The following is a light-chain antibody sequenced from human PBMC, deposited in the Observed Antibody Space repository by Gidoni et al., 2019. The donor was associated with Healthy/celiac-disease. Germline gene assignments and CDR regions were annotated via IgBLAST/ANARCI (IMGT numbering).Light chain of an antibody. CDR2: DVS. Sequence: QSALTPPASVSGSPGQSITISCTGTSSDVGGYNYVSWYQQHPGKAPNLMIYDVSKRPSGVSNRFSGSKSGNTASLTISGLQAEDEADYYCSSYTSSSTLVFGGGTKLTVL. CDR3: SSYTSSSTLV. V-gene: IGLV2-14*01. J-gene: IGLJ2*01. CDR1: SSDVGGYNY.